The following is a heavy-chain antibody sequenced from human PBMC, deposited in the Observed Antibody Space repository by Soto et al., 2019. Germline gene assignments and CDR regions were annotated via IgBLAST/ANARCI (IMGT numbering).Heavy chain of an antibody. V-gene: IGHV3-30*18. J-gene: IGHJ6*02. CDR2: ISYDGSNK. CDR1: GFSFSSYG. Sequence: GGSLRLSCAASGFSFSSYGMHWVLQAPGKGLGWVAVISYDGSNKYYADSVKGRFTISRDNSKNTLYLQMNSLRAEDTAVYYCAKDAGYYDFWSGYYGYYRMDVSFHRTTSTVSS. CDR3: AKDAGYYDFWSGYYGYYRMDV. D-gene: IGHD3-3*01.